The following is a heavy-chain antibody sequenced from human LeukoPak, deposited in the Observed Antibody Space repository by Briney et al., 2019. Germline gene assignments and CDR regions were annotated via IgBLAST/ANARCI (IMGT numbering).Heavy chain of an antibody. Sequence: ASVKVSCKASGYTFTGYYMHWVRQAPGQGLEWMGWINPNSGGTNYAQKFQGRVTMTRDTSISTAYMELSRLRSDDTAVYYCARDGCGGDCYSASHYYYYYYMDVWGKGTTVTVSS. J-gene: IGHJ6*03. CDR2: INPNSGGT. V-gene: IGHV1-2*02. CDR3: ARDGCGGDCYSASHYYYYYYMDV. CDR1: GYTFTGYY. D-gene: IGHD2-21*02.